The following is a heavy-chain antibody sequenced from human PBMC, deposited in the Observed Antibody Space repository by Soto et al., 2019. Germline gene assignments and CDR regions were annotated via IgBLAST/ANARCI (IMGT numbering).Heavy chain of an antibody. CDR1: GGSISSSSYY. V-gene: IGHV4-39*01. Sequence: QLQLQESGPGLVKPSETLSLTCTVSGGSISSSSYYWGWIRQPPGKGLEWIGSIYYSGSTYYNPSLKSRVTISVDTSKNQFSLKLSSVTAADTAVYYCARPRTTVTTSPLDYWGQGTLVTVSS. J-gene: IGHJ4*02. CDR2: IYYSGST. D-gene: IGHD4-17*01. CDR3: ARPRTTVTTSPLDY.